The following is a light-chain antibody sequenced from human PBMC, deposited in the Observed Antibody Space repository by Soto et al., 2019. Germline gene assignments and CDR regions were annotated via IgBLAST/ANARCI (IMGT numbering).Light chain of an antibody. CDR1: QSVSSNY. J-gene: IGKJ1*01. Sequence: EMVLTQSPGTLSLSPGERATLSCRASQSVSSNYLAWYQQKPGQAPRLLIYRAANRATGIPDRFSGSGSGTDFTLTIRRLEPEDFAVYYCQQYGTTWTFGQGTKVEFK. CDR3: QQYGTTWT. CDR2: RAA. V-gene: IGKV3-20*01.